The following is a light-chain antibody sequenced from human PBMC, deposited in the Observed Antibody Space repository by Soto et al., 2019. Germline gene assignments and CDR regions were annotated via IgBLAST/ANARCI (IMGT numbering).Light chain of an antibody. Sequence: QSVLTQPPSASGTPGQRVTISCSGSSSNIGSNTVHWYQQLPGTAPKLLIYSNNQRPSGVPDRFSGSKSGTSASLAISGLQSEDEADYYCAAWDGSLNGRYVFGTGTKVTVL. CDR3: AAWDGSLNGRYV. CDR2: SNN. J-gene: IGLJ1*01. V-gene: IGLV1-44*01. CDR1: SSNIGSNT.